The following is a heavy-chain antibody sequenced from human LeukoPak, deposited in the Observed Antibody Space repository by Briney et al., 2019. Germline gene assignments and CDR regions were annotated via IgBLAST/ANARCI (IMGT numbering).Heavy chain of an antibody. CDR3: ARESSHYYGMDV. CDR2: IYTSGST. Sequence: SETLSLTCTVPGGSISSGSYYWSWIRQPAGKGLEWIGRIYTSGSTNYNPSLKSRVTISVDTSKNQFSLKLSSVTAADTAVYYCARESSHYYGMDVWGQGTTVTVSS. CDR1: GGSISSGSYY. J-gene: IGHJ6*02. V-gene: IGHV4-61*02. D-gene: IGHD6-6*01.